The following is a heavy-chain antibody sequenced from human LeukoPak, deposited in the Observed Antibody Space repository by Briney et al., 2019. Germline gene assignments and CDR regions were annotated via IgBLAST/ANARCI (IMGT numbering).Heavy chain of an antibody. V-gene: IGHV3-23*01. CDR1: GFTFSSYA. D-gene: IGHD1-1*01. CDR2: ISGSGGST. J-gene: IGHJ4*02. Sequence: PGGSLRLSCAASGFTFSSYAMSWVRQAPGKGLEWVSAISGSGGSTYCADSVKGRFTISRDNSKNTLYLQMNSLRAEDTAVYYCAKDLEAGTWGFDYWGQGTLVTVSS. CDR3: AKDLEAGTWGFDY.